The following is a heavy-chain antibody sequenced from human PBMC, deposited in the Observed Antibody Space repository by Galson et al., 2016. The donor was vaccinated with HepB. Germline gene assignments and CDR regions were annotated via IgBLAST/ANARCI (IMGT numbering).Heavy chain of an antibody. V-gene: IGHV3-23*01. CDR3: ARHRGWYGEGFFDD. Sequence: SLRLSCAASGFIVRSYGMSWVRQAPGKGLEWVSAISGSGGTTYYADSVKGRFTISRDNSKNTLYLQMNYLRDEDTAVYYCARHRGWYGEGFFDDWGQGTLVTVSS. D-gene: IGHD6-19*01. CDR2: ISGSGGTT. J-gene: IGHJ4*02. CDR1: GFIVRSYG.